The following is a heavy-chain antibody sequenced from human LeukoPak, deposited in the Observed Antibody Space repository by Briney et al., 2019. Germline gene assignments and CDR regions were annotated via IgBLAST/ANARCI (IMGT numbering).Heavy chain of an antibody. J-gene: IGHJ3*02. V-gene: IGHV1-18*01. Sequence: GASVKVSCKASGYTFTSYGISWVRQAPGQGLEWMGWISAYNGNTNYAQKLQGRVTMTTDTSTSTAYMELRSLRSDDTAVYYCAREEDYVWGSYRYREGLIDIWGQGTMVTVSS. D-gene: IGHD3-16*02. CDR2: ISAYNGNT. CDR3: AREEDYVWGSYRYREGLIDI. CDR1: GYTFTSYG.